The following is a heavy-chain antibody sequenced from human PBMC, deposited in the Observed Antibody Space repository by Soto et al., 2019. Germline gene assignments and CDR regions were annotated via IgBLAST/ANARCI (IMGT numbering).Heavy chain of an antibody. V-gene: IGHV3-7*03. Sequence: VGSLRLSCAASGFTFSSYWMSWVRQAPGKGLEWVANIKQDGSEKYYVDSVKGRFTISRDNAKNSLYLQMNSLRAEDTAVYYCARPDCSSTSCYESNYYGMDVWGQGTTVTVSS. CDR1: GFTFSSYW. CDR2: IKQDGSEK. J-gene: IGHJ6*02. CDR3: ARPDCSSTSCYESNYYGMDV. D-gene: IGHD2-2*01.